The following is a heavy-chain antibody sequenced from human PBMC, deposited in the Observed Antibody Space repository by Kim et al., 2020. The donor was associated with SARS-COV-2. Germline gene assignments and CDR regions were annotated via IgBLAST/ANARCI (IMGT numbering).Heavy chain of an antibody. Sequence: NKNYADTVKGRFTNARDNSKNTLYLQMNSLQAEETAVYYCVRDAGGGVDSWGQGTLVTVSS. V-gene: IGHV3-33*01. J-gene: IGHJ4*02. CDR2: NK. CDR3: VRDAGGGVDS. D-gene: IGHD3-16*01.